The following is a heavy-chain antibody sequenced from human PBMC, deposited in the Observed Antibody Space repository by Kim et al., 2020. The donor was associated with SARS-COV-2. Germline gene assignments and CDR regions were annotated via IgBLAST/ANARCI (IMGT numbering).Heavy chain of an antibody. D-gene: IGHD1-1*01. V-gene: IGHV3-48*02. Sequence: GGSLRLSCAASGLTFSSYSMNWVRQAPGKGLEWVSDIDSSGFSTYYADSVKGRFTISRDNAKNSLYLQMNSLRDEDTAVYYCARTTGTTTYYYAMDVWGRRTTVTVSS. J-gene: IGHJ6*02. CDR2: IDSSGFST. CDR1: GLTFSSYS. CDR3: ARTTGTTTYYYAMDV.